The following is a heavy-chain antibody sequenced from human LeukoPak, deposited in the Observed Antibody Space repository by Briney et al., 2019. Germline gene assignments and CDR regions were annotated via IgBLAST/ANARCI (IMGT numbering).Heavy chain of an antibody. D-gene: IGHD2-2*01. J-gene: IGHJ6*02. CDR3: ARGDSYCSSTSCYMDY. Sequence: GGSLRLSCAASGFTVSSNYMSWVRQAPGKGLEWVSVIYSGGSTYYADSVKGRFTISRDNSKNTLYLQMNSLRAEDTAVYYCARGDSYCSSTSCYMDYWGQGTTVTVSS. CDR1: GFTVSSNY. V-gene: IGHV3-53*01. CDR2: IYSGGST.